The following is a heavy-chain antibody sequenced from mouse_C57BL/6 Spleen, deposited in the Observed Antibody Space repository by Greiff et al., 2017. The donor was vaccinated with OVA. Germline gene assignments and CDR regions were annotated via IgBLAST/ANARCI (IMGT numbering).Heavy chain of an antibody. CDR1: GYTFTSYW. CDR2: IHPNSGST. CDR3: ATGPPHYYGSSYVHFDV. J-gene: IGHJ1*03. Sequence: QVQLQQPGAELVKPGASVKLSCKASGYTFTSYWMHWVKQRPGQGLEWIGMIHPNSGSTNYNEKFKSKATLTVDKSSSTAYMQLSSLTSEDSAVYYCATGPPHYYGSSYVHFDVWGTGTTVTVSA. V-gene: IGHV1-64*01. D-gene: IGHD1-1*01.